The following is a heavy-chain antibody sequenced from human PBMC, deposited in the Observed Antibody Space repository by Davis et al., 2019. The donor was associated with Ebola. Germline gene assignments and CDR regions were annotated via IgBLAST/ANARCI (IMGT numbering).Heavy chain of an antibody. V-gene: IGHV1-18*01. J-gene: IGHJ4*02. Sequence: ASVKVSCKASGDTFSNYGFSWVRQAPGQGLEWMGWISAYNGNTNYAQKLQGRVTMTTDTSTSTAYMELRSLRSDDTAVYYCARDRVAYYFDYCGQGTLVTVSS. CDR3: ARDRVAYYFDY. CDR2: ISAYNGNT. CDR1: GDTFSNYG.